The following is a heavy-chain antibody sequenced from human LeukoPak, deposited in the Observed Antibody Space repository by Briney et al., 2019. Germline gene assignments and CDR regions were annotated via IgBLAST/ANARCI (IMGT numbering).Heavy chain of an antibody. Sequence: SETLSLTCTVSGYSISSGYYWGWIRQPPGKGLEWIGGIYHSGSTYYNPSLKSRVTISVDTSKNQFSLKLSSVTAADTAVYYCARGDFWSGYRNWFDPWGQGTLVTVSS. V-gene: IGHV4-38-2*02. CDR3: ARGDFWSGYRNWFDP. CDR1: GYSISSGYY. CDR2: IYHSGST. D-gene: IGHD3-3*01. J-gene: IGHJ5*02.